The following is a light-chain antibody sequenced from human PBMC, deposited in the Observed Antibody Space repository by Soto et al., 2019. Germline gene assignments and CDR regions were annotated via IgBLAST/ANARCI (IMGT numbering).Light chain of an antibody. CDR3: QQYNSF. CDR2: EVA. J-gene: IGKJ2*01. V-gene: IGKV1-5*03. CDR1: PSINHW. Sequence: DIQMTQSPSTLFVSVGDTVTITCRASPSINHWLAWYQQKPGKAPKLLIYEVATLESGVPSRFSGSGSGTEFTLTISSLQPDDIATYYCQQYNSFFGQGTKLAIQ.